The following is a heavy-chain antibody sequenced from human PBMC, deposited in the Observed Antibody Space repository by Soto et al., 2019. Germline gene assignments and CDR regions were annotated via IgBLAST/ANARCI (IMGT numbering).Heavy chain of an antibody. J-gene: IGHJ1*01. CDR1: GFTFNDYA. D-gene: IGHD4-17*01. CDR3: ARASGRYGDYVEHFQY. CDR2: IWYHGGDR. Sequence: GGSLRLSCAASGFTFNDYAIHWVRQAPGEGLEWVAVIWYHGGDRYYADSVKGRFTISRDNSKNTMYLQMDSLRADDTGVYYCARASGRYGDYVEHFQYWGRGTLVTVSS. V-gene: IGHV3-33*03.